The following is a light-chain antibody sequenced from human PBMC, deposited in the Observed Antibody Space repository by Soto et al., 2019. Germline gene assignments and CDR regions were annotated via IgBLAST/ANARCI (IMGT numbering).Light chain of an antibody. Sequence: IVMTQSPATLSVSPGEKATFSCRASQSLSSNLAWYQQKPGRAPRLLIYGASSRAEGIPARFSGSGSGTEFTLTVSSLESEDFAVYYCQQYDEWSVTFGQGTTVDVK. CDR2: GAS. CDR3: QQYDEWSVT. V-gene: IGKV3-15*01. J-gene: IGKJ1*01. CDR1: QSLSSN.